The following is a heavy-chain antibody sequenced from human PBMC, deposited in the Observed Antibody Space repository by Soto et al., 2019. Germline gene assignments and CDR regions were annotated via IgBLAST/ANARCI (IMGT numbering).Heavy chain of an antibody. CDR2: INPKFGDT. CDR1: GYTFTAYH. D-gene: IGHD3-10*02. V-gene: IGHV1-2*02. Sequence: QVQLVQSGAEVKEPGDSVRVSCEASGYTFTAYHIHWVRQAPGQGLEWMGWINPKFGDTTYAQDFQGRGSMTSDMSISTVYMELSRLTFDDTAIYYCARNMDYYYGRGSGNGHGVWGQGTTVTVFS. CDR3: ARNMDYYYGRGSGNGHGV. J-gene: IGHJ6*02.